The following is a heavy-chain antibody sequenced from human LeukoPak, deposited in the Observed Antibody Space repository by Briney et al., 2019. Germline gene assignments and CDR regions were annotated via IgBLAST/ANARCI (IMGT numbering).Heavy chain of an antibody. CDR3: AKGGYCSSTSCYVGWFDP. CDR2: ISGGGGST. D-gene: IGHD2-2*01. CDR1: GFTFNDYY. J-gene: IGHJ5*02. V-gene: IGHV3-23*01. Sequence: PGGSLRLSCAASGFTFNDYYMTWFRQAPGKGLEWVSVISGGGGSTYYADSVKGRFTISRDNSKNTLFLQMNSLRAEDTAVYYCAKGGYCSSTSCYVGWFDPWGQGTLVTVSS.